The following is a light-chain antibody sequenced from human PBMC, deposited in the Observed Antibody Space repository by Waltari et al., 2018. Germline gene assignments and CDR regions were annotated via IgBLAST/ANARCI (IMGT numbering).Light chain of an antibody. V-gene: IGLV2-14*03. CDR3: SSYTTSSTLVV. CDR2: DVS. CDR1: TSDIGAYNY. Sequence: QSALTQPASMYGSPGQSITISCTGTTSDIGAYNYVTWYQQPPGPAPQLIIYDVSHRPSGVSTRFSGSKSGNTASLTISGLLTEDEADYYCSSYTTSSTLVVFGGGTKLTVL. J-gene: IGLJ3*02.